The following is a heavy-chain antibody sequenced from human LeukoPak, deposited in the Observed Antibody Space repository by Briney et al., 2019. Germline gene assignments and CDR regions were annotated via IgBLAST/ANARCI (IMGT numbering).Heavy chain of an antibody. Sequence: ASVKVSCKASGYTFTSYYMHWVRQAPGQGLEWMGVINPSGGSTSYAQKFQGRVTMTRDMSTSTVYMELSSLRSEDTAVYYCASTLIAAAGTEYNWFDPWGQGTLVTVSS. CDR3: ASTLIAAAGTEYNWFDP. J-gene: IGHJ5*02. CDR2: INPSGGST. V-gene: IGHV1-46*01. CDR1: GYTFTSYY. D-gene: IGHD6-13*01.